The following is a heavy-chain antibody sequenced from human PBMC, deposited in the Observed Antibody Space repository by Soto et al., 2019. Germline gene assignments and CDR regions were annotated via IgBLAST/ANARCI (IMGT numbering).Heavy chain of an antibody. CDR2: ISSTGAT. V-gene: IGHV4-4*07. CDR1: GGSINGNF. D-gene: IGHD6-19*01. CDR3: ARELWVAGLLFYFDF. J-gene: IGHJ4*02. Sequence: ETLSLTCTVSGGSINGNFLTWIRQPAGKGLEWIGRISSTGATNYNPSLKSRVAMSMDTSKTQFSLNLISVTAADTAVYFCARELWVAGLLFYFDFWGQGSLVTVSS.